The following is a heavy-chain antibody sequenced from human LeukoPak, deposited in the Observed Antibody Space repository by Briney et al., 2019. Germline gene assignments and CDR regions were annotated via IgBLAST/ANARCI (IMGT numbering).Heavy chain of an antibody. V-gene: IGHV4-34*01. CDR1: GESFDGFY. D-gene: IGHD3-9*01. CDR3: AIRLATSRLATATTWFDP. J-gene: IGHJ5*02. Sequence: NPSETLSLTCAVYGESFDGFYWNWIRQPPGKGLKWIGEINYSGMSDYNPALKSRVAISADSSKRQFSLDLTSVTAADTAVYYCAIRLATSRLATATTWFDPWGQGTLVSVSS. CDR2: INYSGMS.